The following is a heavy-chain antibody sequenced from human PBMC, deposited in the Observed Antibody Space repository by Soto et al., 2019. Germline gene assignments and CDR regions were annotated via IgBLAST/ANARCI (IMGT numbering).Heavy chain of an antibody. CDR1: EGTVIRDW. Sequence: EVHLVESGGGLVQTGGSLRLSCAIFEGTVIRDWMNWVRQAPGTGLGWVAHTNQDGSEKYYVDSVKGRFTTSRDNDKNSLYLQRSSLRAEDTAMYYCSGGVGDAFWGQGTLVTVSS. D-gene: IGHD1-26*01. J-gene: IGHJ4*02. CDR3: SGGVGDAF. CDR2: TNQDGSEK. V-gene: IGHV3-7*04.